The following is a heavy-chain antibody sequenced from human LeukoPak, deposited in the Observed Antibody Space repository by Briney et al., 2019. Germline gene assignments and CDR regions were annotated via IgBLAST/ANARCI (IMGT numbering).Heavy chain of an antibody. CDR3: ARDSTGNQNGQIDSSGWYFDY. CDR1: GGSIRSGDYY. D-gene: IGHD6-19*01. V-gene: IGHV4-30-4*08. CDR2: IYYSGST. Sequence: PSQTLSLTCTVSGGSIRSGDYYWSWIRQPPGKGLEWIGYIYYSGSTYYNPSLKSRVTISVDTSKNQFSLKLSSVTAADTAVYYCARDSTGNQNGQIDSSGWYFDYWGQGTLVTASS. J-gene: IGHJ4*02.